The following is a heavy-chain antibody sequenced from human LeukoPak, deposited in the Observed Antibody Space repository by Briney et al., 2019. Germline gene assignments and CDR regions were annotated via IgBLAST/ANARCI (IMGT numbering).Heavy chain of an antibody. CDR3: ARGYYDSSGYYYLINYYGMDV. Sequence: ASVNVSFTASGYTFTSYAMNWVRQAPGQGLEWMGWINTNTGNPTYAQGFTGRFVFSLDTSVSTAYLQISSLKAEDTAVYYCARGYYDSSGYYYLINYYGMDVWGQGTTVTVSS. J-gene: IGHJ6*02. V-gene: IGHV7-4-1*02. CDR1: GYTFTSYA. D-gene: IGHD3-22*01. CDR2: INTNTGNP.